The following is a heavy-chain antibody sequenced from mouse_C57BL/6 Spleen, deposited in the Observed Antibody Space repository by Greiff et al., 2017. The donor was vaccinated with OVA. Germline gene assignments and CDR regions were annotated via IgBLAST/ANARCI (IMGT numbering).Heavy chain of an antibody. J-gene: IGHJ2*01. CDR3: TRYYYGSRRYMDY. CDR2: IDPEDGDT. CDR1: GFNIKDYY. D-gene: IGHD1-1*01. V-gene: IGHV14-1*01. Sequence: EVKLQESGAELVRPGASVKLSCTASGFNIKDYYMHWVKQRPEQGLEWIGRIDPEDGDTEYAPKFQGKATLTADTSSNTAYLQLSSLTTEDTAVSYGTRYYYGSRRYMDYWGQGTTLTVSS.